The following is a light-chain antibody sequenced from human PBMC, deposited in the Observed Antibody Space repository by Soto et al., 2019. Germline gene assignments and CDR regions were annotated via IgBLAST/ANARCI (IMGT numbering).Light chain of an antibody. CDR2: DVT. CDR1: SSDVGGYNY. V-gene: IGLV2-8*01. Sequence: QSALTQPPSASGSPGQSVTISCTGTSSDVGGYNYVSWYQQHPGKAPKLMIYDVTKRPSGVPDRFSGSKSGNTASLTVSGLQAEDEADYYCSSYAGGNNVIFGGGTQLTVL. CDR3: SSYAGGNNVI. J-gene: IGLJ2*01.